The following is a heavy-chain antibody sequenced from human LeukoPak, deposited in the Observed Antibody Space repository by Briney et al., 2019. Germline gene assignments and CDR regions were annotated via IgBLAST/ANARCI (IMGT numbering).Heavy chain of an antibody. CDR1: VDSASSNSVT. Sequence: SQTLSLTCAISVDSASSNSVTWNWIRQSPSRGLEWLGRTYYRSTWYNDYAVSVRGRITVNPDTSKNQFSLHLNSVTPEDTAVYYCARRLTQYDCFDPWGQGILVTVSS. J-gene: IGHJ5*02. CDR2: TYYRSTWYN. CDR3: ARRLTQYDCFDP. V-gene: IGHV6-1*01. D-gene: IGHD2-2*01.